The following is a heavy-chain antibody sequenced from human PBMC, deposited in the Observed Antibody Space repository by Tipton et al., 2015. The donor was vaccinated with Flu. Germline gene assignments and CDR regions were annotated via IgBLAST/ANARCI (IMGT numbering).Heavy chain of an antibody. J-gene: IGHJ4*02. V-gene: IGHV3-53*01. CDR2: IYSDGTT. Sequence: QLVQSGGGLIQPGGSLRLSCAASGFTVSSNYLSWVRQAPGKGLEWVSVIYSDGTTYYADSVKGRFTIPRDNSKNTLYLQINTLRADDTAVYYCAKDGWDTSGWYPFDYWGQGTLVTVSA. D-gene: IGHD6-19*01. CDR1: GFTVSSNY. CDR3: AKDGWDTSGWYPFDY.